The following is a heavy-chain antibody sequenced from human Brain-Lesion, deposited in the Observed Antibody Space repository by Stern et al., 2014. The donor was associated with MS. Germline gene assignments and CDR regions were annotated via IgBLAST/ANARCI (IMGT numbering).Heavy chain of an antibody. CDR1: GGSISSGGYY. CDR2: IFNSGST. D-gene: IGHD2-2*01. V-gene: IGHV4-61*02. CDR3: ARGRVVPGFQYYATDV. J-gene: IGHJ6*02. Sequence: QVQLVESGPGLVKPSQTLSLSCTVSGGSISSGGYYWSWIRQPAGKGLEWIGRIFNSGSTSYNPSLKSRVTISIDTSKNQSSLRLNSMTAADTAVYYCARGRVVPGFQYYATDVWGQGTTVIVSS.